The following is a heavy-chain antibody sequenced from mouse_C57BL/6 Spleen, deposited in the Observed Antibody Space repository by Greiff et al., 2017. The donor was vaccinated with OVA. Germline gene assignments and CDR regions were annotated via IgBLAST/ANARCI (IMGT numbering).Heavy chain of an antibody. CDR3: TRYYGSSWFAY. D-gene: IGHD1-1*01. Sequence: QVQLQQSGAELVRPGASVTLSCKASGYTFTDYEMHWVKQTPVHGLEWIGAIDPATGGTAYNQKFKGKAILTADKSSSTAYMELRSLTSEDSAVYYCTRYYGSSWFAYWGQGTLVTVSA. J-gene: IGHJ3*01. CDR1: GYTFTDYE. CDR2: IDPATGGT. V-gene: IGHV1-15*01.